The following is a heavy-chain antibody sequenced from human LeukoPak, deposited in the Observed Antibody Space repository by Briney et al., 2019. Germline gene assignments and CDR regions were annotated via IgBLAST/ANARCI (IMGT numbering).Heavy chain of an antibody. CDR2: ISAYNGNT. CDR1: GYTFTSYG. V-gene: IGHV1-18*01. D-gene: IGHD3-9*01. Sequence: ASVKVSCKASGYTFTSYGISWERQAPGQGLEWMGWISAYNGNTNYAQKLQGRVTMTTDTSTSTAYMELRSLRSDDTAVYYRARDTLPPYGYFDWLPDYWGQGTLVTVSS. CDR3: ARDTLPPYGYFDWLPDY. J-gene: IGHJ4*02.